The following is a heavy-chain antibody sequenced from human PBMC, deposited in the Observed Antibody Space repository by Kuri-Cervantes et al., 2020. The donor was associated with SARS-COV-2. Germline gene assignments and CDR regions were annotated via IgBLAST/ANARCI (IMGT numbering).Heavy chain of an antibody. D-gene: IGHD2-15*01. J-gene: IGHJ4*02. Sequence: GGSLRLSCAASGFTFSGHWIHWVRQAPGKGLVWVSRINSDGSSTSYADSVKGRFTISRDNAKNTLYLQMNSLRAEDTAVYYCAGDCSGGSCHFDYWGQGTLVTVSS. V-gene: IGHV3-74*01. CDR1: GFTFSGHW. CDR3: AGDCSGGSCHFDY. CDR2: INSDGSST.